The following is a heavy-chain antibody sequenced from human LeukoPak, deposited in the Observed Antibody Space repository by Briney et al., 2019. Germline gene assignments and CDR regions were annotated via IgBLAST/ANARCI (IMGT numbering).Heavy chain of an antibody. D-gene: IGHD1-26*01. CDR2: INPTSGVT. V-gene: IGHV1-2*02. Sequence: ASVKVSCKASGYTFSGSYMHWVRQAPGQGLEWMGWINPTSGVTKYAEKFQGRVIMTRDTSINTGYMEMSILRSDDTAVYYCVRDMYSGTYGNWGQGTLVTVSS. CDR3: VRDMYSGTYGN. J-gene: IGHJ4*02. CDR1: GYTFSGSY.